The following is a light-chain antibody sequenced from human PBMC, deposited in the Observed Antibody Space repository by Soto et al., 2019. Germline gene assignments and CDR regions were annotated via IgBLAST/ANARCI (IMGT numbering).Light chain of an antibody. J-gene: IGKJ1*01. V-gene: IGKV1-27*01. CDR3: QRYNTVPLT. CDR1: LAISNY. Sequence: DIQMTQSPSSLSAFVGDRVTITCRASLAISNYLAWYQQKPGKAPNLLIYGASTLQSGVPSRFAGSGSGTELSLTITSLQPEDVATYYCQRYNTVPLTFGQGTKVEIK. CDR2: GAS.